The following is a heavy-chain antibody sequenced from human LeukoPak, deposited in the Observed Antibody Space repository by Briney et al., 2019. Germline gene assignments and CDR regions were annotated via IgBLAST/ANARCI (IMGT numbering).Heavy chain of an antibody. D-gene: IGHD2-15*01. J-gene: IGHJ4*02. CDR1: GFTFSSYG. V-gene: IGHV3-30*18. CDR2: ISYHGSNK. CDR3: AKESAGYCSGGSCLGLDY. Sequence: QPGRSLRLSCAASGFTFSSYGMHWVRQAPGKGLEWVAVISYHGSNKYYADSVKGRFTISRDNSKNTLYLQMNSLRAEDTAVYYCAKESAGYCSGGSCLGLDYWGQGTLVTVSS.